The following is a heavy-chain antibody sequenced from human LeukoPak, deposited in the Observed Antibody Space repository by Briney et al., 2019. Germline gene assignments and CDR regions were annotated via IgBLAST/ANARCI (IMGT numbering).Heavy chain of an antibody. J-gene: IGHJ4*02. V-gene: IGHV1-8*02. Sequence: ASVKVSCKGSGYTFTGYYMHWVRQAPGQGLEWMGWMNPNSGNTGYAQKFQGRVTMTRNTSISTAYMELSSLRSEDTAVYYCARGYDILTGPMGDFDYWGQGTLVTVSS. CDR3: ARGYDILTGPMGDFDY. CDR1: GYTFTGYY. D-gene: IGHD3-9*01. CDR2: MNPNSGNT.